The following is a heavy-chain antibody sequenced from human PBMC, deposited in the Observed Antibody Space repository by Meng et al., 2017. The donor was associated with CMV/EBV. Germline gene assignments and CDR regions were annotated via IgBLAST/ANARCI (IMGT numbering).Heavy chain of an antibody. V-gene: IGHV1-46*01. J-gene: IGHJ5*02. CDR2: INPSGGST. D-gene: IGHD6-6*01. Sequence: VQCVDRVNTSVASVKIPCKASAYTFTSYTLHGWRQAPGQGLEWMGIINPSGGSTSYAQKFQGRVTMTRDTSTSTVYMELSSLRSEDTAVYYCAREEGIAARSDWFDPWGQGTLVTVSS. CDR3: AREEGIAARSDWFDP. CDR1: AYTFTSYT.